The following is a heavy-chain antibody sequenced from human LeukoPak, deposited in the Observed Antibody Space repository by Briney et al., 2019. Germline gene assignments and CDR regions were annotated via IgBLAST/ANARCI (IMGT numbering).Heavy chain of an antibody. CDR2: VYYNGLT. CDR1: GGSINNYY. V-gene: IGHV4-59*08. Sequence: SETLSLTCTVSGGSINNYYWSWIRQPPGGGLEWIGYVYYNGLTRYHPSLNSRVTISVDTSKNQFSLKVNSVTAADTAIYYCARYCNDGTCFSKALDYWGQGTLATVSS. CDR3: ARYCNDGTCFSKALDY. J-gene: IGHJ4*02. D-gene: IGHD2-15*01.